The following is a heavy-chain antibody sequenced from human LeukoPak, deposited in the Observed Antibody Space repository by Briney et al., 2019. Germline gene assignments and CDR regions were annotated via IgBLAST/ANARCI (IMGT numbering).Heavy chain of an antibody. D-gene: IGHD3-10*01. CDR2: INHSGST. J-gene: IGHJ4*02. CDR3: ARVGSGSYYPYYFDY. V-gene: IGHV4-34*01. CDR1: GGSFSGYY. Sequence: PSETLSLTCAVYGGSFSGYYWSWIRQPPGKGLEWIGEINHSGSTNYNPSLKGRVTISVDTSKNQFSLKLSSVTAADTAVYYCARVGSGSYYPYYFDYWGQGTLVTVSS.